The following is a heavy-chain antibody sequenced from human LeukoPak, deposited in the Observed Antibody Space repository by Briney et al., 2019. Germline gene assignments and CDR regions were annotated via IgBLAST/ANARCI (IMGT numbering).Heavy chain of an antibody. CDR3: AKAGRDDYNIDAFDI. CDR1: GFTFSSYG. Sequence: GGSLRLSCAASGFTFSSYGMHWVRQAPGKGLEWVAVISYDGSNKYYADSVKGRFTISRDNSKNTLYLQMNSLRAEDTAVYFCAKAGRDDYNIDAFDIWGQGTMVTVSS. J-gene: IGHJ3*02. D-gene: IGHD5-24*01. CDR2: ISYDGSNK. V-gene: IGHV3-30*18.